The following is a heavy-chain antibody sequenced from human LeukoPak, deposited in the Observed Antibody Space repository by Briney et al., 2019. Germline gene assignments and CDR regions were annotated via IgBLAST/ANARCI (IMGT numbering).Heavy chain of an antibody. Sequence: SETLSLTCTVSGYSISSGYYWGWIRQPPGKGLEWIGSIYHTGGTYYNPSLKSRVTISLDTPKKQFSLKLSSVTAADTAVYYCARDDYYYDTPSRAFDNWGQGTMVTVSS. CDR1: GYSISSGYY. V-gene: IGHV4-38-2*02. J-gene: IGHJ3*02. CDR2: IYHTGGT. CDR3: ARDDYYYDTPSRAFDN. D-gene: IGHD3-22*01.